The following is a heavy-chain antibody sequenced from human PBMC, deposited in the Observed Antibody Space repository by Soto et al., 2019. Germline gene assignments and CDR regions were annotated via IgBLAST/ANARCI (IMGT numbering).Heavy chain of an antibody. V-gene: IGHV1-69*02. Sequence: QVHLVQSGPELKKPGSSVRVSCKASGDTFSSYTINWVRQAPGLGLEWMGRTIPILSMSNYALKFQGRLTFTADKSTSTSYMELSSLRSEDTAMYYCSTSYGAGCQAFDHWGQGALVTVSS. CDR1: GDTFSSYT. D-gene: IGHD4-17*01. CDR2: TIPILSMS. CDR3: STSYGAGCQAFDH. J-gene: IGHJ4*02.